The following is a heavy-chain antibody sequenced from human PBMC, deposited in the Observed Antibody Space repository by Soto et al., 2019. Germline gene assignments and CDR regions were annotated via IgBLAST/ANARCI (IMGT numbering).Heavy chain of an antibody. V-gene: IGHV1-69*13. J-gene: IGHJ5*02. CDR1: GGTFSSYA. CDR3: ARRLDYGDYSRFDP. D-gene: IGHD4-17*01. CDR2: IIPIFGTA. Sequence: GASVKVSCKASGGTFSSYAISWVRQAPGQGLEWMGGIIPIFGTANYAQKFQGRVTITADESTSTAYMELSSLRSEDTAVYYCARRLDYGDYSRFDPWGQGTLVTVSS.